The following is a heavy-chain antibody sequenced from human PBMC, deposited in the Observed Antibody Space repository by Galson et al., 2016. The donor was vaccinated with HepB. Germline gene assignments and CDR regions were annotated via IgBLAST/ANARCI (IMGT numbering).Heavy chain of an antibody. D-gene: IGHD3-10*01. V-gene: IGHV3-30-3*01. J-gene: IGHJ4*02. Sequence: SLRLSCAASGFIFSNYAMHWVRQAPGKGLEWVGVVSYDGNTKWYAGSVMGRFTISRANSKNTLFLQMSSLRAEDTAVYYCARSQWFGELLYFDSWGQGTLVTVSS. CDR1: GFIFSNYA. CDR2: VSYDGNTK. CDR3: ARSQWFGELLYFDS.